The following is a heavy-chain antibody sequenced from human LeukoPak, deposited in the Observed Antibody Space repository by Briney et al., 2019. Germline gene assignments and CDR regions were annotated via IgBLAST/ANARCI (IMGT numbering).Heavy chain of an antibody. D-gene: IGHD3-9*01. CDR1: GGSFSGYY. CDR3: ARGPAYYDILTGYAGRRQRGYFDY. V-gene: IGHV4-34*01. Sequence: SETLSLTCAVYGGSFSGYYWSCIREPPRKGLEWIGEINHSGSTKYNPSLKSRVTISLDTSKNQFSLKLSSVTAADTAVYYCARGPAYYDILTGYAGRRQRGYFDYWGQGTLVTVSS. CDR2: INHSGST. J-gene: IGHJ4*02.